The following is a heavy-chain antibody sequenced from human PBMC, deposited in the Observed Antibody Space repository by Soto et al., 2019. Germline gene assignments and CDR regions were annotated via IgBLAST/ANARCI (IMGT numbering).Heavy chain of an antibody. Sequence: GGSLRLSCVASGFTFSTYAMTWVRQAPGRGLEWVSTILHDETPFYTDSVKGRFTISRDNVRGTLYLQMNGLRVEDAALYFCAKDLFPTSGQRFFFESWGQGSLVTSPQ. CDR3: AKDLFPTSGQRFFFES. CDR2: ILHDETP. J-gene: IGHJ4*02. V-gene: IGHV3-23*01. D-gene: IGHD2-21*01. CDR1: GFTFSTYA.